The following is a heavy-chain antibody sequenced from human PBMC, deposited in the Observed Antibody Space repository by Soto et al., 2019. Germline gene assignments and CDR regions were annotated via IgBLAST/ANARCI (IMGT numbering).Heavy chain of an antibody. CDR2: IYPGDSDT. D-gene: IGHD3-22*01. Sequence: GESLKISCKGSGYSFTSYWIGWVRQMPGKGLEWMGIIYPGDSDTRYSPSFQGQVTISADKSISTAYLQWSSLKASDTAMYYCARHRGTNYYDQYYYYYMDVWGKGTTVTVSS. CDR3: ARHRGTNYYDQYYYYYMDV. V-gene: IGHV5-51*01. CDR1: GYSFTSYW. J-gene: IGHJ6*03.